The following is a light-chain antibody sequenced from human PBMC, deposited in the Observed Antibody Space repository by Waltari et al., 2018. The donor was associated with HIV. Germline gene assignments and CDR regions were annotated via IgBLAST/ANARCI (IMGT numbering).Light chain of an antibody. J-gene: IGLJ2*01. V-gene: IGLV3-1*01. CDR3: QAWDSSTDVV. CDR2: QDT. Sequence: SYELTQPPSVSVSPGQTATITCSGDKLGDKYVSWYQQRPGQSPVLVIYQDTGRPSGIPERLSGSNSGNTATLTISGTQAMDEADYYCQAWDSSTDVVFGGGTKLTVL. CDR1: KLGDKY.